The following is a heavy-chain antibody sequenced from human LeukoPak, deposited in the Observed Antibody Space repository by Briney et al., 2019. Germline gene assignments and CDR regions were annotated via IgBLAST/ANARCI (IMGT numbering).Heavy chain of an antibody. Sequence: GGSLRLSCAASGFTFSSYAMSWVRQAPGKGLQWVSGISGSGGSTYYADSVKGRFTISRDKSKDTLYLQMNSLRAEDTAVYYCAKAQLACVSCGGPFDYWGQGTLVTVSS. CDR3: AKAQLACVSCGGPFDY. D-gene: IGHD2-21*01. CDR2: ISGSGGST. CDR1: GFTFSSYA. J-gene: IGHJ4*02. V-gene: IGHV3-23*01.